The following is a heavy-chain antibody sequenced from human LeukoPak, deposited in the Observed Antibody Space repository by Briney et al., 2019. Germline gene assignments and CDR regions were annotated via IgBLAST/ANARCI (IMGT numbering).Heavy chain of an antibody. CDR2: ISYDGSNK. CDR3: YYVWGSYRYPDPFDY. CDR1: GFTFSSYA. V-gene: IGHV3-30-3*01. J-gene: IGHJ4*02. D-gene: IGHD3-16*02. Sequence: GGSLRLSCAASGFTFSSYAMHWVRQAPGKGLEWVAVISYDGSNKYYADSVKGRFTISRDNSKNTLYLQMNSLRAEDTAVYYCYYVWGSYRYPDPFDYWGQGTLVTVSS.